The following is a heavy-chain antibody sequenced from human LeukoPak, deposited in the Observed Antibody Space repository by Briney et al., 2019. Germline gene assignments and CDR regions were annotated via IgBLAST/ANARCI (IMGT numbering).Heavy chain of an antibody. Sequence: GGSLRLSCAASGFTFSDYYMSGIRQAPGKGLEWVSYISSSGSTIYYADSVKGRFTISRDSAKTSLYLQMHSLRAEDTAVYYCATQGGTYYYMDVWGKGTTVTVSS. D-gene: IGHD1-26*01. CDR2: ISSSGSTI. V-gene: IGHV3-11*01. CDR1: GFTFSDYY. J-gene: IGHJ6*03. CDR3: ATQGGTYYYMDV.